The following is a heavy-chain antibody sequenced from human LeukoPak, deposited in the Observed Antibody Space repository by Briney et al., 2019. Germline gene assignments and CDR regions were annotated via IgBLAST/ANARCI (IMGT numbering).Heavy chain of an antibody. J-gene: IGHJ4*02. CDR1: GGSISSSNW. Sequence: PSGTLSPTCAVSGGSISSSNWWSWVRQPPGKGLEWIGEIYHSGSTNYNPSLKSRVTISVDKSKNQFSLKLSSVTAADTAVYYCARSRIAVAGAFDYWGQGTLVTVSS. CDR3: ARSRIAVAGAFDY. CDR2: IYHSGST. D-gene: IGHD6-19*01. V-gene: IGHV4-4*02.